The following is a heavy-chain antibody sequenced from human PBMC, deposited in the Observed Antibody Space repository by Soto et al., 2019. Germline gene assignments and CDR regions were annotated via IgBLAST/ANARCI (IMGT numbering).Heavy chain of an antibody. V-gene: IGHV3-30-3*01. CDR3: ARDYYYDSPSSPSFDY. Sequence: GGSLRLSCAASGFTFSSYAMHWVRQAPGKGLEWVAVISYDGSNKYYADSVKGRFTISRDNSKNTLYLQMNSLRAEDTAVYYCARDYYYDSPSSPSFDYWGQGTLVTVSS. CDR2: ISYDGSNK. CDR1: GFTFSSYA. D-gene: IGHD3-22*01. J-gene: IGHJ4*02.